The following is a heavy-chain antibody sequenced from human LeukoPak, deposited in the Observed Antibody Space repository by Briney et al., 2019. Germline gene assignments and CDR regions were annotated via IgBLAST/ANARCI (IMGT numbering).Heavy chain of an antibody. CDR3: ARDAIDSSGFDFDH. Sequence: GGSLRLSCAASGFTFSDYYMTWIRQAPGKGLEWISYISTSAGTIYYADSVKGRFTISRDNAKNSLYLQMNSLRAEDTAVYYCARDAIDSSGFDFDHWGQGTLVTVSS. J-gene: IGHJ4*02. V-gene: IGHV3-11*01. D-gene: IGHD3-22*01. CDR2: ISTSAGTI. CDR1: GFTFSDYY.